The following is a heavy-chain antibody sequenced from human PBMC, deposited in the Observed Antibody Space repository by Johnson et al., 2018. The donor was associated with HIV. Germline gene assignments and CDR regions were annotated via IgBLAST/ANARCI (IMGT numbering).Heavy chain of an antibody. Sequence: VQLVESGGGLVQPGGSLRLSCAASGFTFSSYDMHWVRQATGKGLEWVSAIGTAGDTYYADSVKGRFTISRDNSKNTLYLQMNSLRAEDTAVYYCARDGVGYSYGSFDIWGQGTMVTVSS. CDR3: ARDGVGYSYGSFDI. CDR1: GFTFSSYD. D-gene: IGHD5-18*01. V-gene: IGHV3-13*01. CDR2: IGTAGDT. J-gene: IGHJ3*02.